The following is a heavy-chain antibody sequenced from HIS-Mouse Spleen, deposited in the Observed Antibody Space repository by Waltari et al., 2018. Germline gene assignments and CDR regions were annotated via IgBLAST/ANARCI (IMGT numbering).Heavy chain of an antibody. CDR1: GYTFTGYY. Sequence: QVQLVQSGAEVKKPGASVKVSCKASGYTFTGYYMHWVRQAPGQGLEWMGWINPNSGGTKYAQKFQGRVTMTRDTSISTAYMELSRLRSDDTAVYYCARDGHSGPESFDIWGQGTMVTVSS. D-gene: IGHD5-12*01. J-gene: IGHJ3*02. CDR2: INPNSGGT. CDR3: ARDGHSGPESFDI. V-gene: IGHV1-2*02.